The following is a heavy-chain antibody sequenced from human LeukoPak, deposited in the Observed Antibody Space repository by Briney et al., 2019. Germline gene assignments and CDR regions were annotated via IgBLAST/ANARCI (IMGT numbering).Heavy chain of an antibody. CDR1: GGSISSHY. CDR2: IYYSGST. J-gene: IGHJ5*02. CDR3: ARGSGWFDP. D-gene: IGHD6-25*01. Sequence: PSETLSLTCTVSGGSISSHYWSWIRQPPGKGLEWIGYIYYSGSTNYNPSLKSRVTISVDTSKNQFSLKLSSVTAADTAVYYCARGSGWFDPWGQGTLVTASS. V-gene: IGHV4-59*11.